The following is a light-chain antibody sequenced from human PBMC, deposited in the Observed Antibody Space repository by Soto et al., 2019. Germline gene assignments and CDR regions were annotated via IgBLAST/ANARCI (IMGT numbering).Light chain of an antibody. Sequence: EIVLTQSPGTLSLSPGERATLSCRASQSVSSSYLAWYQQKPGQAPRLLIYGASSRATGIPDRFSGSGSGTAFTLTISRLETEDFAVYYCQQYGSSPPRTFGKGTKVEIK. CDR1: QSVSSSY. V-gene: IGKV3-20*01. CDR2: GAS. CDR3: QQYGSSPPRT. J-gene: IGKJ1*01.